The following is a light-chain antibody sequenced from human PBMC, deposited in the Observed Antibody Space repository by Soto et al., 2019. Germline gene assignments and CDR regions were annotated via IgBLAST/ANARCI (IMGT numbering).Light chain of an antibody. CDR3: SSHAGTKVV. V-gene: IGLV2-8*01. CDR1: SSDVGAYNY. J-gene: IGLJ2*01. CDR2: EVT. Sequence: QSALTQPPSASGSPGQSVTISCAGTSSDVGAYNYVSWYQQHPGKAPKLMIYEVTKRPSGVPARFSGSKSGNTASLTVSGLQVEDEADYYCSSHAGTKVVFGGGTKLTVL.